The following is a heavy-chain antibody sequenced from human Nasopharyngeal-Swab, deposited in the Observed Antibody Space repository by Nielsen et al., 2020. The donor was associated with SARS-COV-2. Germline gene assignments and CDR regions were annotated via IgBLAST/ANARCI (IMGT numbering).Heavy chain of an antibody. Sequence: GESLKISCAASGFTFSSYSMNWVRQAPGKGLEWVSSISSSSSYIYYADSVKGRFTISRDNAKNSLYLQMNGLRAEDTAVYYCARALPDTYCGGDCYYNWGQGTLVTVSS. CDR2: ISSSSSYI. D-gene: IGHD2-21*02. J-gene: IGHJ4*02. CDR1: GFTFSSYS. CDR3: ARALPDTYCGGDCYYN. V-gene: IGHV3-21*01.